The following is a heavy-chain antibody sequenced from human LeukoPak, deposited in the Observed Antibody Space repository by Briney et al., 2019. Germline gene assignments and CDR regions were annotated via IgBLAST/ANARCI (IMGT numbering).Heavy chain of an antibody. CDR1: GFTFTSYD. Sequence: PGGSLRLSCAGSGFTFTSYDLSWVRQAQGKGLEWVSTISGSGERTYYADSVKGRFTISRDNAENSLYLQMHSLRAEDTAVYYCARATVGAVATRAFDIWGQGTMVTVSS. CDR3: ARATVGAVATRAFDI. CDR2: ISGSGERT. J-gene: IGHJ3*02. V-gene: IGHV3-23*01. D-gene: IGHD2-2*01.